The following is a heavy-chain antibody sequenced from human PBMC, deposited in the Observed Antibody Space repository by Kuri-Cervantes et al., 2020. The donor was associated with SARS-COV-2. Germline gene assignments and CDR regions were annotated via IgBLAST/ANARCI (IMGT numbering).Heavy chain of an antibody. CDR2: ISGSGGST. V-gene: IGHV3-23*01. D-gene: IGHD2-2*02. J-gene: IGHJ6*03. CDR1: GFTFSSYA. CDR3: ANLPAAINNYYYYYMDV. Sequence: GESLKISCAASGFTFSSYAMSWVRQAPGKGPEWVSAISGSGGSTYYADSVKGRFTISRDNSKNTLYLQMNSLRAEDTAVYYCANLPAAINNYYYYYMDVWGKGTTVTVSS.